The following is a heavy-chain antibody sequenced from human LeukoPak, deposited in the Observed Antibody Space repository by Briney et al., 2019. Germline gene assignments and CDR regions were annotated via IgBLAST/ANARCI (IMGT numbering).Heavy chain of an antibody. J-gene: IGHJ4*02. Sequence: SETLSLTCTVSGGSISSYYWSWIRQPPGKGLEWIGYIYYGGSTNYNPSLKSRVTISVDTSKNQFSLKLSSVTAADTAVYYCARHGYDSSGYSPGYFDYWGQGTLVTVSS. V-gene: IGHV4-59*08. CDR2: IYYGGST. CDR1: GGSISSYY. D-gene: IGHD3-22*01. CDR3: ARHGYDSSGYSPGYFDY.